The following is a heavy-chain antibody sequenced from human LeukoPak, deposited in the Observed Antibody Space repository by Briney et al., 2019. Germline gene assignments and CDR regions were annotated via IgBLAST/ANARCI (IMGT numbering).Heavy chain of an antibody. V-gene: IGHV1-69*13. D-gene: IGHD5-24*01. Sequence: SVKVSCKASGYTFSDYYMHWVRQAPGQGLEWMGGIIPIFGTANYAQKFQGRVTITADESTSTAYMELSSLRSEDTAVYYCARDYTGDGYNPSAFDYWGQGTLVTVSS. CDR1: GYTFSDYY. CDR3: ARDYTGDGYNPSAFDY. CDR2: IIPIFGTA. J-gene: IGHJ4*02.